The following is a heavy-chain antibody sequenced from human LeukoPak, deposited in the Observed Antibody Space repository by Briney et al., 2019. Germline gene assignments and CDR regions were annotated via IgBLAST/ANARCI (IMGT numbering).Heavy chain of an antibody. J-gene: IGHJ3*02. CDR3: ARDYDRRRPDAFDI. Sequence: SETLSLTCTVFGDSIRNFYWSWVRQPPGKGLEWVAYIHYSGITNYNPSLKNRLSISLDTSKNQFSLNLSAVTAADTAIYYSARDYDRRRPDAFDIWGQGKMVFVSS. CDR1: GDSIRNFY. CDR2: IHYSGIT. D-gene: IGHD3-22*01. V-gene: IGHV4-59*01.